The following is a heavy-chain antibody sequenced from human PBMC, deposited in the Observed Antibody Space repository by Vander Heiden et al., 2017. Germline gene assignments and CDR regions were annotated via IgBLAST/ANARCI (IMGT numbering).Heavy chain of an antibody. D-gene: IGHD3-22*01. J-gene: IGHJ3*02. CDR2: IYPGDSDN. V-gene: IGHV5-51*01. Sequence: EVQLVQSGAEVKKPGESLKISCKGSGYSFSSHWIAWVRQMPGKGLEWMGIIYPGDSDNRNTPALQGQVTMSVDKSISTEYLQWRRLKEADTAMYYCSTYDASNGFFAFDIWVQGTMVHVSS. CDR3: STYDASNGFFAFDI. CDR1: GYSFSSHW.